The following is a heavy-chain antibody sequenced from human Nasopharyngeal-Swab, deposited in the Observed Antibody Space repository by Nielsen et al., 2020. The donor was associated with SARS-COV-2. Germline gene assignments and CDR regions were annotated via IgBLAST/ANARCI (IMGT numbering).Heavy chain of an antibody. V-gene: IGHV3-11*05. D-gene: IGHD1-14*01. Sequence: GESLKISCVASGFTFSDHYMTWIRQAPGKGLEWVSFLSDSGSYRNHADSVKGRFTISRDNAKNSLYLEMESLRVEDTAVYYCARGFSITYFYYGMDVWGQGTSVTVSS. J-gene: IGHJ6*02. CDR2: LSDSGSYR. CDR3: ARGFSITYFYYGMDV. CDR1: GFTFSDHY.